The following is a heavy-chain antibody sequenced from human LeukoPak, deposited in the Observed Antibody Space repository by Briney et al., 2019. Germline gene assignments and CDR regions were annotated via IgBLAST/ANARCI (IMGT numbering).Heavy chain of an antibody. CDR3: ARGLSSTHNDYYYYMDV. CDR1: GGTFSSYA. J-gene: IGHJ6*03. V-gene: IGHV1-69*05. CDR2: IIPTFGTA. D-gene: IGHD6-13*01. Sequence: GASVKVSCKASGGTFSSYAISWVRQAPGQGLEWMGGIIPTFGTANYAQKFQGRVTITTDESTGTAYMELSSLRSEDTAVYYCARGLSSTHNDYYYYMDVWGKGTTVTVSS.